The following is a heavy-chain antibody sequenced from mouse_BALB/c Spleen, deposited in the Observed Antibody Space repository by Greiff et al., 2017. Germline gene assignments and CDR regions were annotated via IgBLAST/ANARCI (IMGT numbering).Heavy chain of an antibody. V-gene: IGHV5-15*02. J-gene: IGHJ2*01. CDR2: ISNLAYSI. D-gene: IGHD1-1*01. Sequence: EVQLVESGGGLVQPGGSRKLSCAASGFTFSDYGMAWVRQAPGKGPEWVAFISNLAYSIYYADTVTGRFTISRENAKNTLYLEMSSLRSEDTAMYYCARGYGSSLFDYWGQGTTLTVSS. CDR1: GFTFSDYG. CDR3: ARGYGSSLFDY.